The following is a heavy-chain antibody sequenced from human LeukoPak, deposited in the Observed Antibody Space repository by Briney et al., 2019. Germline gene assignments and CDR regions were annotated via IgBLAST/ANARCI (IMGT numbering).Heavy chain of an antibody. V-gene: IGHV4-39*01. J-gene: IGHJ4*02. CDR1: GGSVSSTTYF. Sequence: PSETLSLTCTVSGGSVSSTTYFWSWIRQPPGKGLEWIASINYSGSTYYNPSLKSRVTISVDTSENQFSLKLSSVTAADTAVYYCARYVVYGSGKYYFDYWSQGTLVTVSS. CDR3: ARYVVYGSGKYYFDY. CDR2: INYSGST. D-gene: IGHD3-10*01.